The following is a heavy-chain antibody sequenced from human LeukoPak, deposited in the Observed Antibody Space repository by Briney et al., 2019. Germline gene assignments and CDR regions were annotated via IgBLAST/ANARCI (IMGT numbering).Heavy chain of an antibody. CDR1: GFTFSTYA. J-gene: IGHJ3*02. CDR2: ISLDGSIK. CDR3: AKDLRYYYDSSGQFDAFDI. D-gene: IGHD3-22*01. V-gene: IGHV3-30*04. Sequence: PGGSLRLSCAASGFTFSTYAMHWVRQAPGKGLEWLSVISLDGSIKAYADSVKGRFTNSRDNSKNTLYLQMNSLRAEDTAVYYCAKDLRYYYDSSGQFDAFDIWGQGTMVTVSS.